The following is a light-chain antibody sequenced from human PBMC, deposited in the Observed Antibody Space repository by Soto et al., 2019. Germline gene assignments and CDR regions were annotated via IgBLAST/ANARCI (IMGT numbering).Light chain of an antibody. J-gene: IGKJ2*01. CDR2: DAS. Sequence: DIVLTQSPATLSLSPGDRVTLSCRASQTVGRFLSWYQHSPGQGPRLLVYDASNRATGVPARFSGSGSETDFTLTISSLEPEDFAVYYCQQYNTWPHTFGQGTKLKIK. V-gene: IGKV3-11*01. CDR3: QQYNTWPHT. CDR1: QTVGRF.